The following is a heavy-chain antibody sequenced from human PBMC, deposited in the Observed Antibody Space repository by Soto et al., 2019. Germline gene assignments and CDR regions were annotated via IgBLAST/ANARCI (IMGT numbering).Heavy chain of an antibody. J-gene: IGHJ5*02. Sequence: SETLSLTCTVSGGSISSYYWSWIRHPPGKGLEWIGYIYYSGSTNYNPSLKSRVTISVDTSKNQYSLKLSSVTAADTAVYYCARVFGAVARRADWFDPWGQGTLVTVSS. CDR3: ARVFGAVARRADWFDP. V-gene: IGHV4-59*01. D-gene: IGHD3-10*01. CDR1: GGSISSYY. CDR2: IYYSGST.